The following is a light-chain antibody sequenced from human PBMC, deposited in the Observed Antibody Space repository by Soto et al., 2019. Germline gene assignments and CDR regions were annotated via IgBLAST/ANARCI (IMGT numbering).Light chain of an antibody. J-gene: IGKJ2*01. Sequence: DIQMTQSPSTLSASVGDRVTITCRASQSIGSWLAWYQQKPGKAPKVLIYKASSLESGVPSRFSGSGSGTEFTLTISSLQPDDFATYYCQQYNSYSQAFGQGTKLEIK. CDR1: QSIGSW. CDR3: QQYNSYSQA. CDR2: KAS. V-gene: IGKV1-5*03.